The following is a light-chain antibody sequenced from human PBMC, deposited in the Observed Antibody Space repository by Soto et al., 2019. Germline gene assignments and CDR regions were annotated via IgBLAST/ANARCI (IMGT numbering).Light chain of an antibody. V-gene: IGKV3-15*01. CDR3: QQYNNWPHT. CDR1: QSVSSN. Sequence: EILMTQSPATLSVSPGETATLSCRASQSVSSNLAWYHQKPGQAPRLLVYGASITATGIPAKFSGSGSGTEVTLTISSLQSEDCAVYYCQQYNNWPHTFGQGTKVEI. J-gene: IGKJ1*01. CDR2: GAS.